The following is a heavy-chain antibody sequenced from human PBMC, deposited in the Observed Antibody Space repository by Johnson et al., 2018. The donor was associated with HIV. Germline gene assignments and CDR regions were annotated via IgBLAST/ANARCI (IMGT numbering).Heavy chain of an antibody. V-gene: IGHV3-43D*03. CDR3: AKDMGYSSFGYGFDI. CDR2: ISWDGNST. CDR1: GFTFDDYA. J-gene: IGHJ3*02. Sequence: VQLVESGGGFVKPGGSLRLSCAASGFTFDDYAMHWVRQAPGKGLEWVSLISWDGNSTYYADSVKGRFTISRENIENSLYLQLNSLRAEDTALYYCAKDMGYSSFGYGFDIWGQGTMVTVSS. D-gene: IGHD6-19*01.